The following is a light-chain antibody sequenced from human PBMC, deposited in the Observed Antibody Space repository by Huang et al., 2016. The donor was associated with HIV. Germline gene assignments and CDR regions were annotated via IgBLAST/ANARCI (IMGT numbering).Light chain of an antibody. CDR1: QSISSY. CDR3: QQRSNWPPEGT. V-gene: IGKV3-11*01. Sequence: EIVLTQSPATLSLSPGQRATLSCRASQSISSYLAWYQQKPGQAPRRLLYDASNRATGVPARFSGSGSGTDFTLTISSLEPEDFAVYYCQQRSNWPPEGTFGQGTKVEIK. J-gene: IGKJ1*01. CDR2: DAS.